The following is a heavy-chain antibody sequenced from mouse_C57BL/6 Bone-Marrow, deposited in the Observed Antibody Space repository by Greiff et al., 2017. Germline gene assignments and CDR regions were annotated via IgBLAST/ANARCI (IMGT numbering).Heavy chain of an antibody. D-gene: IGHD1-1*01. V-gene: IGHV1-22*01. J-gene: IGHJ4*01. CDR2: INPNNGGT. CDR1: GYTFTDYN. CDR3: ARSPLLREAMDY. Sequence: EVQLVESGPELVKPGASVKMSCKASGYTFTDYNMHWVKQSHGKSLEWIGYINPNNGGTSYNQKFKGKATLTVNKSSSTAYMELRSLTSEDSAVYYCARSPLLREAMDYWGQGTSVTVSS.